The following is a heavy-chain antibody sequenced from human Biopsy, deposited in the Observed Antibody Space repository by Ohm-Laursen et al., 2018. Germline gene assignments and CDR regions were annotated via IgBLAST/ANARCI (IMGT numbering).Heavy chain of an antibody. Sequence: GSLRLSCAASGFTFSIYAMSWVRQAPGKGPEWVSAITGSGGSTFYADSVKGRFTISRDNSKNTLHLQMNSLRAEDTAVYYCAKWAGHDYGRNQANDPFDMWGQGTVVTVSS. J-gene: IGHJ3*02. D-gene: IGHD4-23*01. CDR3: AKWAGHDYGRNQANDPFDM. CDR1: GFTFSIYA. V-gene: IGHV3-23*01. CDR2: ITGSGGST.